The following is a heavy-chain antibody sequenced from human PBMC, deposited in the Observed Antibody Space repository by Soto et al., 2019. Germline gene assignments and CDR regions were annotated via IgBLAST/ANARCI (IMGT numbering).Heavy chain of an antibody. CDR1: GFTFSSSA. CDR2: ISGSGSVT. J-gene: IGHJ3*02. D-gene: IGHD6-19*01. CDR3: TRNTSGRQGSAFDI. Sequence: GGSLRLSCAASGFTFSSSAMTWVRQASGKGLEWVSAISGSGSVTYYTDSVKGRFTISRDNSKNTLYLQMNSLRAEDTAVNYCTRNTSGRQGSAFDIWGQGTMVTVSS. V-gene: IGHV3-23*01.